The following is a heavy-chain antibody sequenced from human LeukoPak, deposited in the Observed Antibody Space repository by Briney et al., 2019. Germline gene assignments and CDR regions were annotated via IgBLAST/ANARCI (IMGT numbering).Heavy chain of an antibody. CDR2: MSPNNGNT. V-gene: IGHV1-8*01. CDR3: ASNPPRTGDFNY. CDR1: GYTFTNYD. Sequence: VGSVTVSCTTSGYTFTNYDINWVRQATGQGLEWMGWMSPNNGNTGYAQKFQGRVTMTRDASINTAYMELSSLRSEDTAVYYCASNPPRTGDFNYWGQGALVTVSS. D-gene: IGHD7-27*01. J-gene: IGHJ4*02.